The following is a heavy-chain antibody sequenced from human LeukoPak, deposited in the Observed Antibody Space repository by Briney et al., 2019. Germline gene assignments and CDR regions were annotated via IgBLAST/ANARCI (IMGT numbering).Heavy chain of an antibody. J-gene: IGHJ4*02. CDR1: GFTFSSYG. V-gene: IGHV3-7*01. Sequence: GGTLRLSCAASGFTFSSYGMSWVRQAPGKGLEGVANIKQDGSEKYYVDSVKGRFTISRDNAKNSLFLQMNSLRAEDTAVYYCAREPRGYSGYDSTYYFAYWGQGTLVTVSS. CDR3: AREPRGYSGYDSTYYFAY. CDR2: IKQDGSEK. D-gene: IGHD5-12*01.